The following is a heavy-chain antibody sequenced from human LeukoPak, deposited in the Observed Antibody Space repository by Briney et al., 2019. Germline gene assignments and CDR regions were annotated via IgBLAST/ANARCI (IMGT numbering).Heavy chain of an antibody. CDR3: ARSAYYYDSSGYNDY. V-gene: IGHV1-2*02. CDR2: INPNSGGT. D-gene: IGHD3-22*01. Sequence: ASVKVSCKASGYTFTGYYMHWVRQAPGQGLEWMGWINPNSGGTNYAQKFQGRVTMTRDTSISTASMELSRLRSDDTAVYYCARSAYYYDSSGYNDYWGQGTLVTVSS. CDR1: GYTFTGYY. J-gene: IGHJ4*02.